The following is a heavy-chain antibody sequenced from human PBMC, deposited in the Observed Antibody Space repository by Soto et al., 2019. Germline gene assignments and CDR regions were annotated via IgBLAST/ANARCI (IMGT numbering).Heavy chain of an antibody. CDR3: ARDRSYGKYYYYYYGMDV. CDR2: IYYSGST. CDR1: GGSIISYY. D-gene: IGHD5-18*01. J-gene: IGHJ6*02. Sequence: SETLSLTCTVSGGSIISYYWSWIRQPPGKGLEWIGYIYYSGSTNYNPSLKSRVTISVDTSKNQFSLKLSSVTAADTAVYYCARDRSYGKYYYYYYGMDVWGQGTTVTVSS. V-gene: IGHV4-59*01.